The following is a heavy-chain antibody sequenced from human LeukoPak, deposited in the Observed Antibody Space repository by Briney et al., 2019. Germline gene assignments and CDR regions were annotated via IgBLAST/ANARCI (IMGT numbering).Heavy chain of an antibody. V-gene: IGHV4-34*01. J-gene: IGHJ6*03. Sequence: SETLSLTCAVYGGSFSGYYWSWIRQPPGKGLEWIGEINHSGSTNYNPSLKSRVTISVDTSKNQFSLKLSSVTAADTAVNYCARVGRCSSTSCYRSSLSYYYYYYMDVWGKGTTVTVSS. CDR3: ARVGRCSSTSCYRSSLSYYYYYYMDV. CDR1: GGSFSGYY. D-gene: IGHD2-2*01. CDR2: INHSGST.